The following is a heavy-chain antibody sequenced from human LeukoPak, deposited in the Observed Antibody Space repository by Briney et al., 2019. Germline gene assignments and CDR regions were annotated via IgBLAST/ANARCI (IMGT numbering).Heavy chain of an antibody. Sequence: SETLSLTCTVSGGSLSSYYWSWIRQPPGKGLEWIGYIYYSGSTNYNPSLKSRVTISVDTSKNQFSLKLSSVTAADTAVYYCARGRFSRSWLDYWGQGTLVTVSS. V-gene: IGHV4-59*01. CDR2: IYYSGST. J-gene: IGHJ4*02. CDR3: ARGRFSRSWLDY. D-gene: IGHD6-13*01. CDR1: GGSLSSYY.